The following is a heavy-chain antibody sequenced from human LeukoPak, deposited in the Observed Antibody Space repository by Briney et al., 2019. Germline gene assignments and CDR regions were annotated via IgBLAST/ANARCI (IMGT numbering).Heavy chain of an antibody. J-gene: IGHJ6*03. V-gene: IGHV3-74*01. CDR1: GFTFSGYW. CDR2: IDNDGNGI. D-gene: IGHD3-3*01. Sequence: GGSLRLSCAASGFTFSGYWMHWVRQGPEKGLELVSRIDNDGNGIIYADSVKGRFTTSRDNAKNTLYLQMNSLRVEDSAVYYCATGGGWGPSFGVVTHIDVWGKGTTVTVSS. CDR3: ATGGGWGPSFGVVTHIDV.